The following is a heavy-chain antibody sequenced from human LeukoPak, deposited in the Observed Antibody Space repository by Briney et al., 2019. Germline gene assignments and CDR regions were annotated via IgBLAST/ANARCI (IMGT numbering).Heavy chain of an antibody. CDR2: ISNSGNSK. CDR3: ARDRYGSKSYYSFDS. J-gene: IGHJ4*02. CDR1: GFIFSDYY. Sequence: GGSLRLSCAVSGFIFSDYYMGWIRQPPGEGLEWVAYISNSGNSKDYAESVQGRFTISRDNAKNSLSLQMNSLRVEDTAVYYCARDRYGSKSYYSFDSWGQGTLVTVSS. D-gene: IGHD3-10*01. V-gene: IGHV3-11*01.